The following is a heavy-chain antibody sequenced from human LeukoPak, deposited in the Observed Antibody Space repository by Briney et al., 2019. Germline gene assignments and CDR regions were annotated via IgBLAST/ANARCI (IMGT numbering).Heavy chain of an antibody. V-gene: IGHV4-34*01. J-gene: IGHJ4*02. CDR2: INHSGST. CDR1: GGSFSGYY. Sequence: SETLSLTCAVYGGSFSGYYWSWIRQPPGKGLEWIGEINHSGSTNYNPSLKSRVTISVDTSKNQFSLKLSSVTAADTAVYYCAREDGGSSWNDYWGQGTLVTVSS. CDR3: AREDGGSSWNDY. D-gene: IGHD1-26*01.